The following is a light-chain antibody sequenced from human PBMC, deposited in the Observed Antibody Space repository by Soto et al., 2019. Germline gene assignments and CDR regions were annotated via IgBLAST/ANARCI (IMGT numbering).Light chain of an antibody. J-gene: IGLJ1*01. CDR3: SLYTSSSTXV. CDR2: EVS. Sequence: QSALTQPPSVSGSPGQSVTISCTGTSSDVGSYNRVSWYQQPPGTAPKLMIYEVSNRPSGVPDRFSGSKSGNTASLTISGLQAEDEADYYCSLYTSSSTXVFGTGTKVTV. CDR1: SSDVGSYNR. V-gene: IGLV2-18*01.